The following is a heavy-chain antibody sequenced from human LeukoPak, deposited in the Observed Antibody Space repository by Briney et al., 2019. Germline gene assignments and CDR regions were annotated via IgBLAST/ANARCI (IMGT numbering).Heavy chain of an antibody. Sequence: ESLKISCRGSGYSFTSCWIGWVRQMPGKGLEWMGIIYPGDSDTRYSRSFQGQVTILADKYISTAYLQWSSLRASDTSMYYCARGTYYYDSSGTDAFDIWGKGTMVTVSS. CDR1: GYSFTSCW. V-gene: IGHV5-51*01. CDR2: IYPGDSDT. CDR3: ARGTYYYDSSGTDAFDI. J-gene: IGHJ3*02. D-gene: IGHD3-22*01.